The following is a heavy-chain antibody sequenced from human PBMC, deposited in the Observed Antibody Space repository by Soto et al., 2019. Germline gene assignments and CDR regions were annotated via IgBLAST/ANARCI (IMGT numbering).Heavy chain of an antibody. CDR2: ISYGGGTT. Sequence: TGGSLRLSCAASEFTFSNYAMSWVRQAPGKGLEWVSAISYGGGTTYYADSVKGRFTISRDNSKNTLYLQMNSLRAEDTAVYYCAYRRTPFDYGGQGTLVTVSS. D-gene: IGHD1-26*01. CDR1: EFTFSNYA. J-gene: IGHJ4*02. CDR3: AYRRTPFDY. V-gene: IGHV3-23*01.